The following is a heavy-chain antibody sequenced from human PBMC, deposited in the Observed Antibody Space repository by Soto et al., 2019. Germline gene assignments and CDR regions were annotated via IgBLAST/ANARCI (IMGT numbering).Heavy chain of an antibody. CDR3: ARDDGSYYYGSGSYLNFDY. CDR2: ISAYNGNT. Sequence: QVQLVQSGAEVKKPGASVKVSCKASGYTFTSYGISWVRQAPGQGLEWMGWISAYNGNTNYAQKLQGRVTMTTETSTSTAYMELRSLRSDDTAVYYCARDDGSYYYGSGSYLNFDYWGQGTLVTVSS. V-gene: IGHV1-18*01. J-gene: IGHJ4*02. CDR1: GYTFTSYG. D-gene: IGHD3-10*01.